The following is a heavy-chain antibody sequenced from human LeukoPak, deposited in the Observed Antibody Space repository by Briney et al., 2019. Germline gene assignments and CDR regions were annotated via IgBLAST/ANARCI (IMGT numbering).Heavy chain of an antibody. CDR3: TRAPRGGYYFDY. CDR1: GFTVSSNY. V-gene: IGHV3-53*04. Sequence: GGSLRLSCAASGFTVSSNYMSWVRQAPGKGLEWVSVIYSGGSTYYSDSVKGRFTISSHNSKNTLYLQMNSLRAEDTAVYYCTRAPRGGYYFDYWGQGTLVTVSS. D-gene: IGHD3-3*01. CDR2: IYSGGST. J-gene: IGHJ4*02.